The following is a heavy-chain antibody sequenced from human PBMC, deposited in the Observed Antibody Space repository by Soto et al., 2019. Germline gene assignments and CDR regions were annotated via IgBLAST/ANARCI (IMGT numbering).Heavy chain of an antibody. J-gene: IGHJ6*03. D-gene: IGHD5-18*01. CDR3: ARGHTAMQYYYYYLDV. CDR1: GFTFSSYG. V-gene: IGHV3-33*01. Sequence: GGSLRLSCAASGFTFSSYGMHWVRQAPGKGLEWVAVIWYDGSNKYYADSVKGRFTISRDNSKNTLYLQMNSLRAEDTAVYYCARGHTAMQYYYYYLDVWGKGTTVTVSS. CDR2: IWYDGSNK.